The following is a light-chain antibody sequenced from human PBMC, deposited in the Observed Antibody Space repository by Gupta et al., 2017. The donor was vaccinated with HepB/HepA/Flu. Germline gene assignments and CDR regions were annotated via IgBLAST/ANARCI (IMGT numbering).Light chain of an antibody. J-gene: IGKJ4*01. CDR2: GAS. CDR1: QSVSSN. Sequence: EIVMTQSPATLSVSPGERATLSCRASQSVSSNLAWYQQKPGKAPRLLIYGASTRATGIPARFSGSGSGREYTLTISSLQSEDFAVYYCQQYNNGPALTFGGGTKVEIK. V-gene: IGKV3-15*01. CDR3: QQYNNGPALT.